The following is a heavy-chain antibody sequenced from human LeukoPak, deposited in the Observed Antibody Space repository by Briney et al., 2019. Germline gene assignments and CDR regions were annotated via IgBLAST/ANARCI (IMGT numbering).Heavy chain of an antibody. D-gene: IGHD3-22*01. Sequence: GASVKVSCKAPGYTFTSYGISWVRQAPGQGLEWMGWISAYNGNTNYAQKLQGRVTMTTDTSTSTAYMELRSLRSDDTAVYYCARPRDYYDSSGPGYYFDYWGQGTLVTVSS. CDR1: GYTFTSYG. CDR2: ISAYNGNT. V-gene: IGHV1-18*01. J-gene: IGHJ4*02. CDR3: ARPRDYYDSSGPGYYFDY.